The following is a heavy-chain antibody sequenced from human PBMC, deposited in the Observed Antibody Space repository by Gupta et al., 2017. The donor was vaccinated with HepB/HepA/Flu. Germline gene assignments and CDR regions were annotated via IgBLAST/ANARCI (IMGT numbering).Heavy chain of an antibody. CDR3: AKDNQPVVTHNGHFDY. D-gene: IGHD4-23*01. V-gene: IGHV3-9*03. J-gene: IGHJ4*02. Sequence: SWNSGSIGYADSVKGRFTISRDNAKNSLYLQMNSLRAEDMALYYCAKDNQPVVTHNGHFDYWGQGTLVTVSS. CDR2: SWNSGSI.